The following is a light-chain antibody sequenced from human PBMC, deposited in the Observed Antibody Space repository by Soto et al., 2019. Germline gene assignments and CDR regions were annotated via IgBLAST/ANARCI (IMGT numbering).Light chain of an antibody. CDR3: SSYTSSSAPYV. J-gene: IGLJ1*01. Sequence: QSALTQPASVSGSPGQSITISCTGTSSDVGGYNYVSWYQQHPGKAPKLMIYDVSNRPSGVSNRFSGSKSGNTASLTISGLQAEEEADYYCSSYTSSSAPYVFRTGTKVTVL. V-gene: IGLV2-14*01. CDR1: SSDVGGYNY. CDR2: DVS.